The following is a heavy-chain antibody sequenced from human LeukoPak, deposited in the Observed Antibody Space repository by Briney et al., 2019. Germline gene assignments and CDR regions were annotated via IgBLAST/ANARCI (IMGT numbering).Heavy chain of an antibody. D-gene: IGHD3-22*01. CDR2: IYHSGST. Sequence: PWETLSLTCAVSGGSISSGGYSGSWIRQPPGKGLEWIGYIYHSGSTYYNPSLKSRVTISVDRTTSQFSLKLSSLTAADTAVYYCARGNGSSGFYYFYYWGQGTLVTVSS. V-gene: IGHV4-30-2*01. J-gene: IGHJ4*02. CDR3: ARGNGSSGFYYFYY. CDR1: GGSISSGGYS.